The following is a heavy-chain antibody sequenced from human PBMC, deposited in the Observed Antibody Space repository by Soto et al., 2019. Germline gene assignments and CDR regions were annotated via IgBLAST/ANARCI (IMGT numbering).Heavy chain of an antibody. J-gene: IGHJ4*02. CDR3: ARDVTVQLWSDLEN. CDR1: GGAVNSGGFY. Sequence: QVQLQESGPRLVKPSQTLSLTCTVSGGAVNSGGFYWTWIRQHPGKGLEWVGNIYYNGTTYYNPSLWSRLFMSVDTSKTQFSLKLTSVTAADTAVYFCARDVTVQLWSDLENWGQGTLVTVSS. CDR2: IYYNGTT. D-gene: IGHD5-18*01. V-gene: IGHV4-31*03.